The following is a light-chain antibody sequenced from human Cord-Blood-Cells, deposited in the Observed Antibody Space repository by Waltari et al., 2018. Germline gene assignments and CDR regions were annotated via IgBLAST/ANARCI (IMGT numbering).Light chain of an antibody. V-gene: IGLV2-11*01. J-gene: IGLJ3*02. CDR1: SSDVGGYNY. Sequence: QSALTQPRSVSGSPGQSVTISCTGTSSDVGGYNYVPWYQQHPGKAPKRMIYDVSKRPSGVPDRFSGSKSGNTASLTISGLQAEDEADYYCCSYAGSYTPMVFGGGTKLTVL. CDR3: CSYAGSYTPMV. CDR2: DVS.